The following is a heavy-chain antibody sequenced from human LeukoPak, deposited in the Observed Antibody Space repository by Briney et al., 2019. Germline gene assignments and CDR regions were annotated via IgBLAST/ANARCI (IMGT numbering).Heavy chain of an antibody. V-gene: IGHV2-5*02. D-gene: IGHD3-10*01. CDR3: AHMSTMVRGVTYYFNY. Sequence: CGPTQANLTQTLTLTCTFSGFSLSASGVGVGWIRQPPGKALEWLALIYCDDEKRYSPSLQSRLNMTLDHSKTQVVLAMTNMDPVDTATYYCAHMSTMVRGVTYYFNYWGQASQVSVSS. CDR1: GFSLSASGVG. J-gene: IGHJ4*02. CDR2: IYCDDEK.